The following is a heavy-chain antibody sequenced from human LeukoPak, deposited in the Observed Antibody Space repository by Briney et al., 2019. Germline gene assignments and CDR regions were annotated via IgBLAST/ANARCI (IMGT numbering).Heavy chain of an antibody. D-gene: IGHD3-10*01. Sequence: GASVKVSCKASGYIYTSYGINWVRQAPGQGLEWMGWISAYNGKTKYAQKLQGRVTMTTDTSTSTAHMELRSLRTDDTAVYYCTRGPEWFGVNVDYWGQGTLVTVSS. V-gene: IGHV1-18*01. CDR2: ISAYNGKT. J-gene: IGHJ4*02. CDR1: GYIYTSYG. CDR3: TRGPEWFGVNVDY.